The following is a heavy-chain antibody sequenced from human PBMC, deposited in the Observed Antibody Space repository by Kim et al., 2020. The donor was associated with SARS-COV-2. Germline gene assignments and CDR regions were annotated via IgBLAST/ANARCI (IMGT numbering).Heavy chain of an antibody. D-gene: IGHD5-12*01. CDR2: ST. Sequence: STSYAQKCQGRLTITRDTSTSTVYMELSSLRSEDTAVYYCARNVDSGYDNWGQGTLVTVSS. V-gene: IGHV1-46*01. CDR3: ARNVDSGYDN. J-gene: IGHJ4*02.